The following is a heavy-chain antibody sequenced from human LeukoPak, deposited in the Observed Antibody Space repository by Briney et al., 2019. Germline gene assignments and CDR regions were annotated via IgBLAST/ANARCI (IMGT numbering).Heavy chain of an antibody. Sequence: SGGSLRLSCAVSGLTFNNYAMSWVRQAPGKGLEWVSGISGRGASKYYADSVKGRFTISRDNSKNTAYLQMNSLKTEDTAVYYCTRYNVGFESWGQGTLVTVSS. D-gene: IGHD1-1*01. CDR3: TRYNVGFES. V-gene: IGHV3-23*01. J-gene: IGHJ4*02. CDR1: GLTFNNYA. CDR2: ISGRGASK.